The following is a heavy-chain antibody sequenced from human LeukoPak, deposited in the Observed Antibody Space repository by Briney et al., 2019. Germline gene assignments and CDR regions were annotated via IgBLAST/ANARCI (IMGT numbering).Heavy chain of an antibody. CDR1: GYTFTSYY. D-gene: IGHD3-10*01. CDR2: INPSGGST. J-gene: IGHJ4*02. CDR3: ARDQIYGSGSYYPGKFDY. Sequence: GASVKVSCKASGYTFTSYYMHWVRQAPGQGLEWMGIINPSGGSTSYALKFQGRVTMTRDTSTSTVYMELSSLRSEDTAVYYCARDQIYGSGSYYPGKFDYWGQGTLVTVSS. V-gene: IGHV1-46*01.